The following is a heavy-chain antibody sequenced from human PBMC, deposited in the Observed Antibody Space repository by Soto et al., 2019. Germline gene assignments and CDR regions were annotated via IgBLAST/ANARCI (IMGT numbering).Heavy chain of an antibody. CDR3: AHGPGHSSSWSFSYFDY. J-gene: IGHJ4*02. CDR2: IYWDDDK. V-gene: IGHV2-5*02. CDR1: GFSLSTSGVG. D-gene: IGHD6-13*01. Sequence: SGPTLVKPTQTLTLTCTFSGFSLSTSGVGVGWIRQPPGKALEWLALIYWDDDKRYSPSLKSRLTITKDTSKNQVVLTMTNMDPVDTATYYCAHGPGHSSSWSFSYFDYWGQGTLVTVSS.